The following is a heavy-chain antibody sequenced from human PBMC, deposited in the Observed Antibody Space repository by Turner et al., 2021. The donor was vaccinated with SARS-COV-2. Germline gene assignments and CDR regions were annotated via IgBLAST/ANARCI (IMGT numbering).Heavy chain of an antibody. V-gene: IGHV3-30-3*01. CDR2: ISYDVTYK. J-gene: IGHJ6*02. CDR1: GFTFSSYA. Sequence: QVQLVASGGGVVQPGRSLRLSCAASGFTFSSYAMHWVRQAPGKGLEWVAIISYDVTYKHYADSVKGRFTISRDNSKNTLYLQMNSLRAEDTAVYYCARFEDQATPGGEYYYGMDVWGQGTTVTVSS. D-gene: IGHD3-16*01. CDR3: ARFEDQATPGGEYYYGMDV.